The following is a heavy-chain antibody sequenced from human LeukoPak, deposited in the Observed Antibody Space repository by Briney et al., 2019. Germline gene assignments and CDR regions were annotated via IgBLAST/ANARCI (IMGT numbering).Heavy chain of an antibody. CDR3: ARSSGTYYGDRYFDY. J-gene: IGHJ4*02. D-gene: IGHD1-26*01. CDR1: GYSISGSNW. V-gene: IGHV4-28*01. Sequence: PSDTLSLTCAVSGYSISGSNWWGWVRQFPGKGLEWIGYIYSSGSTYYNPSLKSRLTMSEDTSKNQFSLKLSSVTAVDTAVYFCARSSGTYYGDRYFDYWGQRTLVTVSS. CDR2: IYSSGST.